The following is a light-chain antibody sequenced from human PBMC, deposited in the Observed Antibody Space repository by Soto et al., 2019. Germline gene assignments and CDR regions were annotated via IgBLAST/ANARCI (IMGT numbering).Light chain of an antibody. CDR2: GAS. CDR3: QQYGSSPRT. V-gene: IGKV3-20*01. CDR1: QSVDIN. Sequence: EIVLTQYPSTLSVSPGERVTLSCRASQSVDINLAWYQQKPGQAPTLLIYGASIRAAGIPDRFSGSGSGTDFTLTIRRLEPEDFAVYYCQQYGSSPRTFGQGTKVDIK. J-gene: IGKJ1*01.